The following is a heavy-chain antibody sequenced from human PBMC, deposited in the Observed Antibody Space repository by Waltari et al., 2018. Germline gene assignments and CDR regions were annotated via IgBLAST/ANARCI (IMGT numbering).Heavy chain of an antibody. CDR2: IYYSGST. Sequence: QVQLQESGPGLVKPSETLSLTCTVPGGSISSHYWNWIRQPPGKGLVWIGDIYYSGSTNYNPSLKSRGTISVDTSKNQFSLKLSSVTAADTAVYYCARDFGGNDAFDIWGQGTMVTVSS. V-gene: IGHV4-59*11. D-gene: IGHD3-10*01. CDR3: ARDFGGNDAFDI. J-gene: IGHJ3*02. CDR1: GGSISSHY.